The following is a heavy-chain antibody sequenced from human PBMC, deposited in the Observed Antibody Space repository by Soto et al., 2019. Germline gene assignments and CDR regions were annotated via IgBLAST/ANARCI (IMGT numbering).Heavy chain of an antibody. V-gene: IGHV4-31*03. CDR2: IYYSGST. Sequence: QVQLQESGPGLVKPSQTLSLTCTVSGGSISSGGYYWSWIRQHPGKGLECIGYIYYSGSTYYNPATKRRVTMSVDTSKNPFSLKLSSVTAAATAVYYCARVCGGDCHYGMDVWCQGTTVTFSS. J-gene: IGHJ6*02. CDR3: ARVCGGDCHYGMDV. D-gene: IGHD2-21*02. CDR1: GGSISSGGYY.